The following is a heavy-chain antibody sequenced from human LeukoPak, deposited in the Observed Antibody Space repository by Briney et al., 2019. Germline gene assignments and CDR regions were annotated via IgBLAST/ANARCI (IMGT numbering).Heavy chain of an antibody. J-gene: IGHJ6*02. D-gene: IGHD3-10*01. CDR1: GYTFIGYY. CDR2: INPNSGGT. V-gene: IGHV1-2*02. CDR3: VRDRYYGSGSFYQMDV. Sequence: GASVKVSCKASGYTFIGYYMHWVRQAPGLGLEWMGWINPNSGGTDYEQKFQGRVTMTRDASISTAYMELSRLRSDDTAVYYCVRDRYYGSGSFYQMDVWGQGTTVTVSS.